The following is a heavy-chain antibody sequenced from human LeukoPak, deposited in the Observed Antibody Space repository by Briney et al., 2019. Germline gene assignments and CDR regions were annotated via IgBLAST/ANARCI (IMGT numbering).Heavy chain of an antibody. D-gene: IGHD2-15*01. V-gene: IGHV1-69*13. CDR1: GGTFSGYA. J-gene: IGHJ6*02. CDR3: ARSRYCSGGSCYSHYYGMDV. Sequence: SVKVSCKASGGTFSGYAISWVRQAPGQGLEWMGGIIPIFGTANYAQKFQGRVTITADESTSTAYMELSSLRSEDTAVYYCARSRYCSGGSCYSHYYGMDVWGQGTTVTVSS. CDR2: IIPIFGTA.